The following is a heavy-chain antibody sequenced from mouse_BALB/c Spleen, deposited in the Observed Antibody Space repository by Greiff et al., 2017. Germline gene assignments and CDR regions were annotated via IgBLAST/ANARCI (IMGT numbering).Heavy chain of an antibody. Sequence: EVQVVESGGGLVKPGGSLKLSCAASGFTFSSYAMSWVRQAPEKRLEWVAEISSGGSYTYYPDTVTGRCTISRDNAKNTLYLEMSSLRSEDTAMYYGARDGGTYAMDYWGQGTSVTVSS. D-gene: IGHD1-1*02. CDR1: GFTFSSYA. CDR2: ISSGGSYT. CDR3: ARDGGTYAMDY. J-gene: IGHJ4*01. V-gene: IGHV5-9-4*01.